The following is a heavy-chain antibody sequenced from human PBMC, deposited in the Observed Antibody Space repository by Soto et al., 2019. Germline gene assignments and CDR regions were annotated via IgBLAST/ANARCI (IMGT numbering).Heavy chain of an antibody. J-gene: IGHJ4*02. CDR3: AKDLVGSNADYYDY. CDR1: GFTFSSYA. D-gene: IGHD2-15*01. Sequence: PGGSLRLSCAAPGFTFSSYAMSWVRQAPGKGMEWVAAISGSGGSTYYADSVKGRFTISRENSKNTLYLQMNSLRAEDAAVYYCAKDLVGSNADYYDYWGQGTLVTVSS. CDR2: ISGSGGST. V-gene: IGHV3-23*01.